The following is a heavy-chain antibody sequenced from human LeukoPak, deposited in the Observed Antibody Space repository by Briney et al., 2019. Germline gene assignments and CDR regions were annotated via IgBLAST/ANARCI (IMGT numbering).Heavy chain of an antibody. D-gene: IGHD3-10*01. V-gene: IGHV3-53*01. CDR2: IYSGGST. Sequence: PGGSLRLSCVASGFTFSSNYMSWVRQAPGKGLEWGSVIYSGGSTYYADSVKGRFTISRDNSKNTLYLQMSSLRAEDTAVYYCASGSGSYRTPYYYMDVWGTGTPVTVSS. CDR3: ASGSGSYRTPYYYMDV. CDR1: GFTFSSNY. J-gene: IGHJ6*03.